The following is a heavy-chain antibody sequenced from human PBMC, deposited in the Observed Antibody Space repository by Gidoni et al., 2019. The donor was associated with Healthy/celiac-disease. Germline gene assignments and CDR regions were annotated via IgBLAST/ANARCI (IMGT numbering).Heavy chain of an antibody. CDR1: GFTFSTHE. V-gene: IGHV3-48*03. D-gene: IGHD3-10*01. J-gene: IGHJ6*02. CDR2: ISSSGSTI. CDR3: ARDLNLGYYYYYGMDV. Sequence: EVQLVESGGCLVQPGGSLRLSCAASGFTFSTHEVNWVRQAPGKGLEWVSYISSSGSTIYYADSVKGRFTISRDNAKNSLYLQMNSLRAEDTAVYYCARDLNLGYYYYYGMDVWGQGTTVTVSS.